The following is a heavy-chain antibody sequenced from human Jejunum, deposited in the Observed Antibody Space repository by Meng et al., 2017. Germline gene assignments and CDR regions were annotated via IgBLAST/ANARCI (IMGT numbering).Heavy chain of an antibody. J-gene: IGHJ4*02. V-gene: IGHV1-18*01. CDR1: GYTFTSYG. CDR2: ISAYNGNT. Sequence: QVQLVQSGAEGKKPGASVKVSCKTSGYTFTSYGISWVRQAPGQGLEWMGWISAYNGNTNYAQKSQGRVTMTTDTSTSTAYMELRSLRSDDTAVYYCTILSHCTGGTCYPYDYWGQGTRVTGSS. CDR3: TILSHCTGGTCYPYDY. D-gene: IGHD2-15*01.